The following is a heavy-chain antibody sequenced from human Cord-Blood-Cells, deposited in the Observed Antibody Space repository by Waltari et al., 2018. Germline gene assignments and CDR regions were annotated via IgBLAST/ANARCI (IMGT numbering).Heavy chain of an antibody. CDR1: GYTFTSYD. V-gene: IGHV1-8*03. CDR2: MNPNIVNT. D-gene: IGHD5-18*01. J-gene: IGHJ3*02. Sequence: QVQLVQSGAEVKKPGASVKVSCKASGYTFTSYDINWVRQATGQGLEWMGWMNPNIVNTGYAQKFQGRVTITRNTSISTAYMELSSLRSEDTAVYYCASMLGYSYGDAFDIWGQGTMVTVSS. CDR3: ASMLGYSYGDAFDI.